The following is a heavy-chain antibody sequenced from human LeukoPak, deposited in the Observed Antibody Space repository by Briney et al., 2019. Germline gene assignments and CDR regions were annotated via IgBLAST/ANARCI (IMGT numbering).Heavy chain of an antibody. CDR2: ISGRGGGT. V-gene: IGHV3-23*01. CDR1: GFTFNSYA. J-gene: IGHJ4*02. Sequence: GGSLRLSCAASGFTFNSYAMSWVRQAPEKGLEWVATISGRGGGTYYADSVKGRFTISRDDSKNTLYLQMNSLRAEDTALYYCAKVWTTANFDYWGQGTLVTVSS. CDR3: AKVWTTANFDY. D-gene: IGHD5-18*01.